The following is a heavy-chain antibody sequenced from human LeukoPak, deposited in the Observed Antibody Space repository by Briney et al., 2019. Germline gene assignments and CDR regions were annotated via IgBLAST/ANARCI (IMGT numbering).Heavy chain of an antibody. Sequence: GGSLRLSCAASGFTFGTYAMNWVRQAPGKGLEWVSYITSSTGTKYADSVKGRFTVSRDNAKNSLYLQMNSLRDEDTAVYYCARGGIVRGSIDGYFDYWGQGTLVTVSS. J-gene: IGHJ4*02. CDR2: ITSSTGT. CDR3: ARGGIVRGSIDGYFDY. CDR1: GFTFGTYA. V-gene: IGHV3-48*02. D-gene: IGHD3-10*01.